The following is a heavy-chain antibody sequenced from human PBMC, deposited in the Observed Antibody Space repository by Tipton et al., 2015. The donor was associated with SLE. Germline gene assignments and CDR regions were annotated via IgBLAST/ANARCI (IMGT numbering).Heavy chain of an antibody. D-gene: IGHD1-7*01. CDR1: GYTFPGYY. J-gene: IGHJ5*02. Sequence: QVQLVQSGAEDTKPGASVKDSCKASGYTFPGYYMHWVRQAPGQGLEWLGWINPNSGGSRYAQKFQGRVTMTRDTSTSTAYMEVSSLRSDDPAVYYCSRSCLTGTPLSWGQVSLVTVSS. V-gene: IGHV1-2*02. CDR2: INPNSGGS. CDR3: SRSCLTGTPLS.